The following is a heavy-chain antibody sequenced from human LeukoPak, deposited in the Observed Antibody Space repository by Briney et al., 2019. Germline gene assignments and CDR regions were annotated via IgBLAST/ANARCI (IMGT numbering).Heavy chain of an antibody. Sequence: ASVKVSCKASGYTFTSYGISWVRQAPGQGLEWMGWISAYNGNTNYAQKLQGRVTMTTDTSTSTAYMELRSLRSGDTAVYYCATDSGYDLIYYFDYWGQGTLVTVSS. D-gene: IGHD5-12*01. V-gene: IGHV1-18*01. CDR3: ATDSGYDLIYYFDY. CDR1: GYTFTSYG. J-gene: IGHJ4*02. CDR2: ISAYNGNT.